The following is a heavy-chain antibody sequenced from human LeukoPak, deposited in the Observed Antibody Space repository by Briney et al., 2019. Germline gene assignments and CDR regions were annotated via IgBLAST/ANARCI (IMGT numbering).Heavy chain of an antibody. CDR3: ARDPYDVGGYGAFDL. CDR1: GFTVSSNY. D-gene: IGHD3-22*01. V-gene: IGHV3-66*01. CDR2: IYSGGST. J-gene: IGHJ3*01. Sequence: TGGSLRLSCAASGFTVSSNYMSWVRQAPGKGLEWVSVIYSGGSTYYADSVKGRFTISRDNSKNTLYLQMRSLRAEDTAMYYCARDPYDVGGYGAFDLWGQGTMATVSS.